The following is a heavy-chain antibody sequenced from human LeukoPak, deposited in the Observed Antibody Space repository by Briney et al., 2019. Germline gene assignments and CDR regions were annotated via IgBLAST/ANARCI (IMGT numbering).Heavy chain of an antibody. J-gene: IGHJ4*02. CDR3: AKMPYYYDSSGYSY. CDR1: GFTFSSYA. V-gene: IGHV3-23*01. Sequence: GGSLRLSCAASGFTFSSYAMSWVRQAPGKGLEWVSAISGSGGSTYYADSVKGRFTISRDNSKNTLYLQMNSLRAEDTAVYYCAKMPYYYDSSGYSYWGQGTLVTVSS. D-gene: IGHD3-22*01. CDR2: ISGSGGST.